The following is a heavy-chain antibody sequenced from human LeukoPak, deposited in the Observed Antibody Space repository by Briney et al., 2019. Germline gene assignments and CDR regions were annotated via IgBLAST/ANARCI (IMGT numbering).Heavy chain of an antibody. D-gene: IGHD6-13*01. CDR3: ARDLGSHPANWFDP. J-gene: IGHJ5*02. CDR1: GGSISSYY. V-gene: IGHV4-59*01. Sequence: PSETLSLTCTVSGGSISSYYWSWIRQPPGKGLEWIGYIYYRGSTNYNPSLKSRVTISVDTSKNQFSLKLSSVTAADTAVYYCARDLGSHPANWFDPWGQGTLVTVSS. CDR2: IYYRGST.